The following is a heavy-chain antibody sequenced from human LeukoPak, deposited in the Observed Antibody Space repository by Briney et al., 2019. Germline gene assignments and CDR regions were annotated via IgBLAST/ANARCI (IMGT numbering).Heavy chain of an antibody. Sequence: GGSLRLSCAASGFTFSSYEMNWVRQAPGKGLEWVSYISSSGSTIYYADSVKGRFSISRDNAKNSLYLQMNSLRAEDTAVYYCAELGITMIGGVWGKGTTVTISS. D-gene: IGHD3-10*02. CDR2: ISSSGSTI. CDR3: AELGITMIGGV. CDR1: GFTFSSYE. V-gene: IGHV3-48*03. J-gene: IGHJ6*04.